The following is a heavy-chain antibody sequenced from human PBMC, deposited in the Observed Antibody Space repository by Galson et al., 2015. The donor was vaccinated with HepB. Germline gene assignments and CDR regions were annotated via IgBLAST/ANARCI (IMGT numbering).Heavy chain of an antibody. V-gene: IGHV3-23*01. J-gene: IGHJ6*02. CDR1: GFTFSNYA. D-gene: IGHD1-1*01. CDR3: AKDVRESGSTFRHSHYRSGMDV. CDR2: IVGGGSYT. Sequence: SLRLSCAASGFTFSNYAMSWVRQAPGRGLEWVAVIVGGGSYTSYAESVSGRFTIPRDNSKKTLSLQMNSLRAEDTAVYYCAKDVRESGSTFRHSHYRSGMDVWGQGATVTVSS.